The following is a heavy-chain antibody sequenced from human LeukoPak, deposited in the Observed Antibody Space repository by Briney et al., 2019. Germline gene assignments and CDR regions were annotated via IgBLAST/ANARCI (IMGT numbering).Heavy chain of an antibody. D-gene: IGHD1-26*01. CDR1: GFTFSSYS. Sequence: GGSLRLSCAASGFTFSSYSMNWVRQAPGKGLEWVSYISSSSSTIYYADSVEGRFTISRDNAKNSLYLQMNSLRAEDTAVYYCARVGSLGSGSYYPDYWGQGTLVTVSS. CDR3: ARVGSLGSGSYYPDY. CDR2: ISSSSSTI. J-gene: IGHJ4*02. V-gene: IGHV3-48*04.